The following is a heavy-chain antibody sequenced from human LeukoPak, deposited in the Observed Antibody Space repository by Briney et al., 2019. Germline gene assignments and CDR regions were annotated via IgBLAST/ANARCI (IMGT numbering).Heavy chain of an antibody. D-gene: IGHD6-13*01. Sequence: PSETLSFTCAVYGGSFSGYYWSRIRQPPGKGLEWIGEINHSGSTNYNPSLKSRVTISVDTSKNQFSLKLSSVTAADTAVYYCARGRAGYSSSWYAVVYWGQGTLVTVSS. CDR1: GGSFSGYY. CDR2: INHSGST. J-gene: IGHJ4*02. CDR3: ARGRAGYSSSWYAVVY. V-gene: IGHV4-34*01.